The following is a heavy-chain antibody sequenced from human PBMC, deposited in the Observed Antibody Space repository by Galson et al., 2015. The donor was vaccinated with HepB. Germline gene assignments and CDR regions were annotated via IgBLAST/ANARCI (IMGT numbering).Heavy chain of an antibody. V-gene: IGHV1-69*10. J-gene: IGHJ6*02. D-gene: IGHD5-18*01. CDR3: ARGRSGYSYGYGMDV. CDR1: GGTFSSYA. Sequence: SVKVSCKASGGTFSSYANSWVRQAPGQGLEWMGGIIPIFGIANYAQKFQGRVTITADKSTSTAYMELSSLRSEDTAVYYCARGRSGYSYGYGMDVWGQGTTVTVSS. CDR2: IIPIFGIA.